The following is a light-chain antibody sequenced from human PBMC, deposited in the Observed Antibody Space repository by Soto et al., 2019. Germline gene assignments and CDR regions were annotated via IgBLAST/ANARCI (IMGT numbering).Light chain of an antibody. CDR2: END. Sequence: QSVLTQPPSASGTPGQRVTISCSGSRSNIGRDFVYWYQQFPGTAPKLLIYENDQRPSGVPDRFSGSKSGTSASLAISGLRSEEEADYYCAAWDDSLGDVLFGGGTKRTVL. CDR3: AAWDDSLGDVL. J-gene: IGLJ2*01. V-gene: IGLV1-47*01. CDR1: RSNIGRDF.